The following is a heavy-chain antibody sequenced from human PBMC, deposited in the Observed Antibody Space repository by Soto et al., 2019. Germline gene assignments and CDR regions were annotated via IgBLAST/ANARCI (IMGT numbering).Heavy chain of an antibody. CDR2: IKSKTDGGTT. CDR3: TTEGGRRYFDWSPYFDY. J-gene: IGHJ4*02. Sequence: EVQLVESGGGLVKPGGSLRLSCAASGFTFSNAWMSWVRQAPGKGLEWVGRIKSKTDGGTTDYAAPVKGRFTISRDDSKNTLYLQMNSLKTEDTAVYYCTTEGGRRYFDWSPYFDYWGQGTLVTVSS. CDR1: GFTFSNAW. D-gene: IGHD3-9*01. V-gene: IGHV3-15*01.